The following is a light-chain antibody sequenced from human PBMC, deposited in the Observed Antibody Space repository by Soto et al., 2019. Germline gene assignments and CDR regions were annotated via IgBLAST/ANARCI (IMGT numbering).Light chain of an antibody. J-gene: IGKJ2*01. V-gene: IGKV1-39*01. Sequence: GDRVTITCPASQSISSYLNWYQQKPGKAPKLLIYAASSLQSGVPSRFSGSGSGTDFTLTISSLQPEDFATYYCQQSYSTPYTFGQGTKLEIK. CDR1: QSISSY. CDR2: AAS. CDR3: QQSYSTPYT.